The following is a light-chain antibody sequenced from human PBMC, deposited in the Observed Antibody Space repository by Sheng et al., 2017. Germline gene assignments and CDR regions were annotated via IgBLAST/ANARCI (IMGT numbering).Light chain of an antibody. CDR1: YIGSKN. CDR2: RDV. J-gene: IGLJ2*01. V-gene: IGLV3-9*01. Sequence: SYEVTQPLSVSVALGQTASITCGGNYIGSKNVHWYQKKPGQAPMLLIYRDVSRPSAVPERFSGSNSGNTATLTISRVQAGDDGDYFCQVWDSSTYVIFGGGTKTDRP. CDR3: QVWDSSTYVI.